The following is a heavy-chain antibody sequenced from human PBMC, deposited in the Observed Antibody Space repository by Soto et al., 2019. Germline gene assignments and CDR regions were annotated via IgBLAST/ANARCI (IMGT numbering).Heavy chain of an antibody. Sequence: GASLKISCKGSGYSFTSYWIGWVRQMPGKGLEWMGIIYPGDSDTRYSPSFQGQVTISADKSISTAYLQWSSLKASDTAMYYCARRSSSTYYYYGMDVWGQGTTVTVSS. J-gene: IGHJ6*02. CDR3: ARRSSSTYYYYGMDV. D-gene: IGHD6-6*01. CDR1: GYSFTSYW. CDR2: IYPGDSDT. V-gene: IGHV5-51*01.